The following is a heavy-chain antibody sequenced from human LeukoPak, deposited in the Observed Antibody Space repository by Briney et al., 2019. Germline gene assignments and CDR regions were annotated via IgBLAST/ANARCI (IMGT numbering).Heavy chain of an antibody. J-gene: IGHJ4*02. CDR3: ARVPTNSYGFGS. CDR1: GFALSTYW. CDR2: INNDGSGT. V-gene: IGHV3-74*03. Sequence: GGSLRLSCAASGFALSTYWMHWVRQAPGKGLVWVAHINNDGSGTTYADSVKGRFTISRDNAKNTLYLQMNSLRAEDTAVYYCARVPTNSYGFGSWGQGTLVTVSS. D-gene: IGHD5-18*01.